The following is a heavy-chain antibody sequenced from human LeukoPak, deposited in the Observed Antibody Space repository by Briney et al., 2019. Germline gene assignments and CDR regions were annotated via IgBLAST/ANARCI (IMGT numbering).Heavy chain of an antibody. D-gene: IGHD1-1*01. CDR3: ARGGAIRVTGMTPFDY. CDR1: GDSVSSNTAI. CDR2: TYYRSKWYI. Sequence: PSETLSLTCATSGDSVSSNTAIWNWIRQSPSRGLEWLGRTYYRSKWYIDYALSVRGRITFNPDTSKNQLSLQLNSVTPEDTATYYCARGGAIRVTGMTPFDYWGQGSLVTVSS. V-gene: IGHV6-1*01. J-gene: IGHJ4*02.